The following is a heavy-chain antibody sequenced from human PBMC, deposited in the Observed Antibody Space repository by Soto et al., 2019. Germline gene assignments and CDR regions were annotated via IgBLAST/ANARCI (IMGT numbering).Heavy chain of an antibody. CDR1: GGSISSGGYS. D-gene: IGHD6-19*01. J-gene: IGHJ4*02. Sequence: QLQLQESGSGLVKPSQTLSLTCAVSGGSISSGGYSCSWSRQPPGKGLEWIGYIYHSGSNYYNPSLKSRVHISVDRSKNQFSLKLSSVTAADTAVYYCARAGGLGAVAVDYWGQGTLVTVSS. CDR2: IYHSGSN. V-gene: IGHV4-30-2*01. CDR3: ARAGGLGAVAVDY.